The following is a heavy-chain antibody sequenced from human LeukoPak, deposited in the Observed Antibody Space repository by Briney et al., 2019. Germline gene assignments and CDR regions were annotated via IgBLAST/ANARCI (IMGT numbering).Heavy chain of an antibody. D-gene: IGHD3-22*01. CDR2: IYYSGST. CDR1: GGSISSSSNY. J-gene: IGHJ4*02. Sequence: SETLSLTCTVSGGSISSSSNYWGWIRQPPGKGLEWIGSIYYSGSTYYNPSLKRRVTISVDTSKNQFSLKLTSVTAADTAVYYCVREGVYSFDSSGYFIFDYWGQGTLATVSS. CDR3: VREGVYSFDSSGYFIFDY. V-gene: IGHV4-39*02.